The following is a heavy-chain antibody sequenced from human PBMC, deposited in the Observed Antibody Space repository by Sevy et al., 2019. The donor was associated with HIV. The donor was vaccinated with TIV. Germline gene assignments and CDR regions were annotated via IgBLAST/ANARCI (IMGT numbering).Heavy chain of an antibody. CDR3: ERGGTGSFDI. D-gene: IGHD3-9*01. V-gene: IGHV3-74*01. CDR2: INNDGSSA. CDR1: GFAFNGHW. J-gene: IGHJ3*02. Sequence: GGSLRLSCAASGFAFNGHWMHWVRHAPGKGLVWVSRINNDGSSATYADSVKGRFTISIDNAKDTLHLQMNSLRAEDTAVYYCERGGTGSFDIWGQGTMVTVSS.